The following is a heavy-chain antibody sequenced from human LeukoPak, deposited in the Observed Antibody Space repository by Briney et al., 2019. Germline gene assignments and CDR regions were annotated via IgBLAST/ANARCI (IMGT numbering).Heavy chain of an antibody. CDR2: IYSGGST. V-gene: IGHV3-66*01. D-gene: IGHD1-26*01. CDR1: GFTFSSYA. J-gene: IGHJ6*03. Sequence: GGSLRLSCAASGFTFSSYAMHWVRQAPGKGLEWVSVIYSGGSTYYADSVKGRFTISRDNSKNTLYLQMNSLRAEDTAVYYCARASYSGSYYDYYYYMDVWGKGTTVTVSS. CDR3: ARASYSGSYYDYYYYMDV.